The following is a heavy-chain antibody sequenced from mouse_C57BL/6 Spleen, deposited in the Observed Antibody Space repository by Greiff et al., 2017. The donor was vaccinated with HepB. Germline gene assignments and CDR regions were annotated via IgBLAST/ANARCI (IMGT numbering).Heavy chain of an antibody. J-gene: IGHJ1*03. Sequence: QVQLQQPGAELVMPGASVKLSCKASGYTFTSYWMHWVKQRPGQGLEWIGEIYPSDSYTNYNQKFKGKSTLTVDKSSSTAYMQLSSLTSEDSAVYYCATYSNYWYFDVWGTGTTVTVSS. CDR3: ATYSNYWYFDV. CDR1: GYTFTSYW. D-gene: IGHD2-5*01. V-gene: IGHV1-69*01. CDR2: IYPSDSYT.